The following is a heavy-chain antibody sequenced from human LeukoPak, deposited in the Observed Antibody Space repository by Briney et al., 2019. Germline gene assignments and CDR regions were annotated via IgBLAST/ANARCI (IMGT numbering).Heavy chain of an antibody. D-gene: IGHD1-7*01. Sequence: SETLSLTCAVYGGSFSGCYWSWIRQPPGKGLEWIGEINHSGSTNYNPSLKSRVTISVDTSKNQFSLKLSSVTAADTAVYYCARIGTQYNWNYWANEFDPWGQGTLVTVSS. CDR1: GGSFSGCY. J-gene: IGHJ5*02. CDR2: INHSGST. CDR3: ARIGTQYNWNYWANEFDP. V-gene: IGHV4-34*01.